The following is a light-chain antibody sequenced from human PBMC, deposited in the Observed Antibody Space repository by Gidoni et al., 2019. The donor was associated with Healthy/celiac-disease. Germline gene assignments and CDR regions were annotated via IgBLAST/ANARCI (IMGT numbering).Light chain of an antibody. V-gene: IGKV3-20*01. CDR2: GAS. J-gene: IGKJ2*04. CDR1: QSVSSSY. CDR3: QQYGSSPPMCS. Sequence: DIVLTQSPGTLSLSPGERATLSCRASQSVSSSYLAWYQQKPGQAPRLLSYGASSRATGIPDRFSGSGSGTDFTLTISRLEPEDFAVYYCQQYGSSPPMCSFGQGTKLEIK.